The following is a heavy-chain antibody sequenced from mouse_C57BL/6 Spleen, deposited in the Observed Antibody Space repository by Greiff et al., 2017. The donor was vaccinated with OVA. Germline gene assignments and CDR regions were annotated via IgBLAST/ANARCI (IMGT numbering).Heavy chain of an antibody. J-gene: IGHJ2*01. CDR1: GYTFTSYW. V-gene: IGHV1-69*01. Sequence: QVQLQQPGAELVMPGASVKLSCKASGYTFTSYWMHWVKQRPGQGLEWIGEIDPSDSYTNYNQKFKCKSTLTVDKSSSTAYMQLSSLTSEDSAVYYCARGGRYYFDYWGQGTTLTVSS. CDR2: IDPSDSYT. CDR3: ARGGRYYFDY.